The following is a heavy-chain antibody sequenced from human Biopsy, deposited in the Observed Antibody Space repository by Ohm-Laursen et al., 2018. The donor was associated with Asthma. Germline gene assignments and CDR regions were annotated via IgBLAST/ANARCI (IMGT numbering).Heavy chain of an antibody. CDR1: GFTFSTYA. CDR2: ISYDGSNK. Sequence: LSLTCVASGFTFSTYAMHWVRQAPGKGLEWVAVISYDGSNKYYADSVKGRFTISRDNSKNTLYLQMNSLRGDDTAVYYCARDMNRDGWYFDYWGQGTLVTVSS. V-gene: IGHV3-30-3*01. CDR3: ARDMNRDGWYFDY. J-gene: IGHJ4*02. D-gene: IGHD5-24*01.